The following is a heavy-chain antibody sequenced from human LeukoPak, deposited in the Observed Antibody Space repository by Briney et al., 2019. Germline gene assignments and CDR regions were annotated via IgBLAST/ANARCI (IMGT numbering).Heavy chain of an antibody. CDR3: AREDASSWDY. CDR1: GFTFSIYS. CDR2: ISSSGSYV. V-gene: IGHV3-21*01. Sequence: GGSLRLSCAASGFTFSIYSMDWVRQAPGKGLEWVSSISSSGSYVYYADSLKGRSTISRDNAKNSLYLQMNSLRAEDTAVYYCAREDASSWDYWGQGILVTVSS. J-gene: IGHJ4*02. D-gene: IGHD6-13*01.